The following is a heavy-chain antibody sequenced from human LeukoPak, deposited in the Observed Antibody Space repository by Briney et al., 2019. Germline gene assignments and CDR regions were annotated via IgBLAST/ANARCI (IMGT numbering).Heavy chain of an antibody. D-gene: IGHD1-26*01. CDR3: ARLLGGSYSNYFDY. CDR2: INPNSGGT. Sequence: ASVKVSCKASGYTFNSYSITWVRQAPGQGPEWMGWINPNSGGTNYAQKFQGRVTMTRDTSISTAYMELSRLRSDDTAVYYCARLLGGSYSNYFDYWGQGTLVTVSS. V-gene: IGHV1-2*02. J-gene: IGHJ4*02. CDR1: GYTFNSYS.